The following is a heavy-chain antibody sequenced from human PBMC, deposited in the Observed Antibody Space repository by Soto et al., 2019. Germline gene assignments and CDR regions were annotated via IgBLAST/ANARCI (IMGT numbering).Heavy chain of an antibody. CDR3: ARAVQGNYYYYYGMDV. Sequence: QVQLRESGPGLVKPSETLSLTCTVSGGSISSYYWSWIRQPPGKGLEWIGYIYYSGSTNYNPSLKSRVTISVDTSKNQFSLKLSSVTAADTAVYYCARAVQGNYYYYYGMDVWGQGTTVTVSS. CDR1: GGSISSYY. V-gene: IGHV4-59*01. J-gene: IGHJ6*02. D-gene: IGHD1-1*01. CDR2: IYYSGST.